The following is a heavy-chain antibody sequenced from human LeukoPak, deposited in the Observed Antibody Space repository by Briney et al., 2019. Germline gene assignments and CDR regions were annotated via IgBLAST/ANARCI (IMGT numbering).Heavy chain of an antibody. CDR1: GFSLRSYF. CDR2: INPYGSDT. J-gene: IGHJ4*02. V-gene: IGHV3-74*03. Sequence: GGSLRSSGAASGFSLRSYFMYWVRKAPGKGLVWVSRINPYGSDTEYADSVKGRFTISRDNAKNTLYMQMNSLREEETAVYYCVAYNWNYPEYWGQGTRVTVSS. D-gene: IGHD1-7*01. CDR3: VAYNWNYPEY.